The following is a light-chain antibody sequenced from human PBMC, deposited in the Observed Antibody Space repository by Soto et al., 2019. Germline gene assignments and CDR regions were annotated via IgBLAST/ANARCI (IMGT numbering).Light chain of an antibody. J-gene: IGLJ3*02. Sequence: QSALTQPRSVSGSPGQSVTISCTGTSSDVGGYNYVSWYQQHPGKAPKLMIYDVSKRPSGVPDRFSGSKSGNTASLTISALQAEDEADYYCCSYAGSNTAVFGGGTKLTVL. CDR3: CSYAGSNTAV. V-gene: IGLV2-11*01. CDR2: DVS. CDR1: SSDVGGYNY.